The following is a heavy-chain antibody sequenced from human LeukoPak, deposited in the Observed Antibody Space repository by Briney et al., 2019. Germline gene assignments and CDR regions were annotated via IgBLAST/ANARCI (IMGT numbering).Heavy chain of an antibody. Sequence: PGGSLRLSCAASGFTFRSYNMNWVRQAPGKGLEWVPSISSSSSYIYYADSVKGRFTISRDNAKNSLYLQMNSLRAEDTAVYYCARDVEDIVVAPAAMTAHWFDPWGQGTLVTVSS. J-gene: IGHJ5*02. D-gene: IGHD2-2*01. CDR1: GFTFRSYN. CDR3: ARDVEDIVVAPAAMTAHWFDP. CDR2: ISSSSSYI. V-gene: IGHV3-21*01.